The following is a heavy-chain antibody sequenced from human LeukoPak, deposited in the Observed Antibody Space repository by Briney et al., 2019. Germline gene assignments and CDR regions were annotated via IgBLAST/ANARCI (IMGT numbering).Heavy chain of an antibody. J-gene: IGHJ4*02. CDR3: AREGFGSGTSLEVGYFDY. V-gene: IGHV1-46*01. CDR1: GYTFTSYY. CDR2: INPSGGST. D-gene: IGHD3-10*01. Sequence: ASVKVSCKASGYTFTSYYMHWVRQAPGQGLEWMGIINPSGGSTSYAQKFQGRVTMTRDTSTSTVYMDLSNLRSEDTAVYYCAREGFGSGTSLEVGYFDYWGQGSLVTVSS.